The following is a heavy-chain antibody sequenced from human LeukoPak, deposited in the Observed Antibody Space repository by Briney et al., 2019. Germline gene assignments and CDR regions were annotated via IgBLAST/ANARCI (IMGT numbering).Heavy chain of an antibody. CDR2: INPNSGGT. CDR1: GYTFTGYY. CDR3: ARSPHILTGENFDF. D-gene: IGHD3-9*01. Sequence: GASVKVSCKASGYTFTGYYMPWVRQAPGQGLEWMGWINPNSGGTNYAQKFQGRVTMTRDTSISTAYMELSRLRSDDTAVFYCARSPHILTGENFDFWGQGTLVTVSS. J-gene: IGHJ4*02. V-gene: IGHV1-2*02.